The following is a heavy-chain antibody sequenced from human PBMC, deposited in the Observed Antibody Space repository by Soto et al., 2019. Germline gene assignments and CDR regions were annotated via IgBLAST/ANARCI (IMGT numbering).Heavy chain of an antibody. Sequence: SETLSLTCAVYGGSFSGYYWSWIRQPPGKGLEWIGEINHSGSTNYNPSLKSRVNISVDTSKNQFSLKLSSVTAADTAFFYFVRGPPIVVVPAATLYYFDYWGQGTLVTVSS. CDR3: VRGPPIVVVPAATLYYFDY. D-gene: IGHD2-2*01. CDR2: INHSGST. V-gene: IGHV4-34*01. CDR1: GGSFSGYY. J-gene: IGHJ4*02.